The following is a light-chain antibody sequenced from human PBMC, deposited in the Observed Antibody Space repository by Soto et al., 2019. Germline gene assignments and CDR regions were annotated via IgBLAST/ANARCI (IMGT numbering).Light chain of an antibody. CDR3: QHHNNWPPYT. J-gene: IGKJ2*01. Sequence: EMVLTQSPATLSVSPGERATLSCRASQSVDSNLAWYQQKPGQSPRLLIYDVSTRATGIPARFSGGGSGTEFTLTISSLQSEDVAVYYCQHHNNWPPYTFGQGTKLEIK. V-gene: IGKV3-15*01. CDR1: QSVDSN. CDR2: DVS.